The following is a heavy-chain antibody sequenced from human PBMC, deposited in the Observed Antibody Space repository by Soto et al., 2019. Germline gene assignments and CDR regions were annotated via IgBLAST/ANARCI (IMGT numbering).Heavy chain of an antibody. CDR3: ARHSASSWSYYYYMDV. CDR1: GGSISSSNYY. J-gene: IGHJ6*03. Sequence: SQTLSLTCTVSGGSISSSNYYWGWIRQPPGKGLEWIGSIYYSGSTYYNPSLKSRVTISVDTSKNQFSLKLNSVIAADTAVYYCARHSASSWSYYYYMDVWVKGTTVTVSS. CDR2: IYYSGST. V-gene: IGHV4-39*01. D-gene: IGHD3-3*01.